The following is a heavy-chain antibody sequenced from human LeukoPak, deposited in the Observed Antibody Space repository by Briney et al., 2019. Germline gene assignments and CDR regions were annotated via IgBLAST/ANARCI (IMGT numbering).Heavy chain of an antibody. J-gene: IGHJ4*02. D-gene: IGHD3-22*01. V-gene: IGHV1-24*01. CDR1: GYTLTELS. CDR3: ARGGGYYDSSGYYYVAPLDY. CDR2: FDPEDGET. Sequence: ASVKVSCKVSGYTLTELSMHWVRQAPGKGLEWMGGFDPEDGETIYAQKFQGRVTMTEDTSISTAYMELSGLRSEDTAVYYCARGGGYYDSSGYYYVAPLDYWGQGTLVTVSS.